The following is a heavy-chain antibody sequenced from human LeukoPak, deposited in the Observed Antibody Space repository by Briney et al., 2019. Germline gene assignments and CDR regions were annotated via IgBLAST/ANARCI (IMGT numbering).Heavy chain of an antibody. Sequence: SETLSLTCTVSGGSISSYYWSWIRQPPGKGLEWIGYIYYSGSTNYNPSLKSRVTISVDTSKNQFSLKLSSVTAADTAVYYCAREGCSSISCQAHKTDAFDIWGQGTMVTVSS. V-gene: IGHV4-59*01. CDR2: IYYSGST. CDR3: AREGCSSISCQAHKTDAFDI. CDR1: GGSISSYY. J-gene: IGHJ3*02. D-gene: IGHD2-2*01.